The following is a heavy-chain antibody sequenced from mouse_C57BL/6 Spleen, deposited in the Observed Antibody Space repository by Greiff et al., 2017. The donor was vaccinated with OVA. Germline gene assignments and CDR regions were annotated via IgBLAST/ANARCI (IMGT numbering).Heavy chain of an antibody. D-gene: IGHD2-1*01. J-gene: IGHJ3*01. CDR2: INYDGSST. CDR3: AREENYGNSWFAY. Sequence: EVNVVESEGGLVQPGSSMKLSCTASGFTFSDYYMAWVRQVPEKGLEWVANINYDGSSTYYLDSLKSRFIISRDNAKNILYLQMSSLKSEDTATYYCAREENYGNSWFAYWGQGTLVTVSA. CDR1: GFTFSDYY. V-gene: IGHV5-16*01.